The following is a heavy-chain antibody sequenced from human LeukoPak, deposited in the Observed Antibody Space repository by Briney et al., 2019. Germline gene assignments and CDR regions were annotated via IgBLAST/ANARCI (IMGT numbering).Heavy chain of an antibody. CDR1: GFTFSSYS. V-gene: IGHV3-48*01. Sequence: QTGGPLRLSCAASGFTFSSYSMNWVRQAPGKGLEWVSYISSSSSTIYYADSVKGRFTISRDNAKNSLYLQMNSLRAEDTAVYYCARTTWTGTDYWGQGTLVTVSS. D-gene: IGHD3/OR15-3a*01. J-gene: IGHJ4*02. CDR2: ISSSSSTI. CDR3: ARTTWTGTDY.